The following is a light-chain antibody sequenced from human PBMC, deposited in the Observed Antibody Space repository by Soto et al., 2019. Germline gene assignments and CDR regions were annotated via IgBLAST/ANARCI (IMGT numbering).Light chain of an antibody. Sequence: DIQMTQSPSSLSASVGDRVTITCRASQTIIRYLNWYQQKPGRAPNLLIYAASSLHAGDPSRFSARGSGTEFTLTISSLQPEDSATCYCQQSYSTLFTFGPGTRVEIK. CDR3: QQSYSTLFT. CDR1: QTIIRY. CDR2: AAS. J-gene: IGKJ3*01. V-gene: IGKV1-39*01.